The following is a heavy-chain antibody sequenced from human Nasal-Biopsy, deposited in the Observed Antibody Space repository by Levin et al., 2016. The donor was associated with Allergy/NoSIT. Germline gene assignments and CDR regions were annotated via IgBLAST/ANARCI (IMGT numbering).Heavy chain of an antibody. CDR1: GYSISSGYY. J-gene: IGHJ4*02. V-gene: IGHV4-38-2*02. Sequence: SETLSLTCTVSGYSISSGYYWGWVRQPPGKGLEWIGTIYHGEGTSYNPSLKSRVSISLDTSKNQFSLNLNSVTAADTAIYYCRREDRSGYDLPGGYWGQGILVTVSS. CDR2: IYHGEGT. D-gene: IGHD5-12*01. CDR3: RREDRSGYDLPGGY.